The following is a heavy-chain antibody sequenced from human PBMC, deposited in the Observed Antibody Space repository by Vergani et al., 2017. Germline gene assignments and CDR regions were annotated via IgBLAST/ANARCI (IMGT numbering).Heavy chain of an antibody. CDR2: IDWDDDN. V-gene: IGHV2-70*01. J-gene: IGHJ4*02. CDR3: ARVIAAAGTTGAYQYYFDY. Sequence: QVTLRESGPALVKPTQTLTLTCTFSGFSLSTSGMCVSWIRQPPGKALEWLALIDWDDDNYYSTSLKTRRTISKDTAKNQVFLTMTNMDPVDTATYYCARVIAAAGTTGAYQYYFDYWGQGTLVTVSS. D-gene: IGHD6-13*01. CDR1: GFSLSTSGMC.